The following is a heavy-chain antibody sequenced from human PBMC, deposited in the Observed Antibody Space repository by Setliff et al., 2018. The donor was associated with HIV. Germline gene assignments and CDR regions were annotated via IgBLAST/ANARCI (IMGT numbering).Heavy chain of an antibody. CDR1: GGSISSYY. J-gene: IGHJ6*03. CDR2: IYYSGST. Sequence: SETLSLTCTVSGGSISSYYWSWIRQPPGKGLEWIGYIYYSGSTNYNPSLKSRVTISVDTSENQFSLKLTSVTAADTAMYFCARDATGEGYIDVWGKGTTVTVSS. CDR3: ARDATGEGYIDV. V-gene: IGHV4-59*12.